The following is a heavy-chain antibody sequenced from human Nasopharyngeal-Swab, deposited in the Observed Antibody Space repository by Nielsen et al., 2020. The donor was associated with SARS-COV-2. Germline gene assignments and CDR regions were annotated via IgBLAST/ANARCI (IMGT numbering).Heavy chain of an antibody. CDR2: ISGSGGST. V-gene: IGHV3-23*01. J-gene: IGHJ4*02. CDR1: GFTFSSYA. Sequence: GGSLRLSCAASGFTFSSYAVSWVRQAPGKGLEWVSAISGSGGSTYYADSVKGRFTISRDNSKNTLYLQMNSLRAEDTAVYYCAKALLHIVVVTAPGGYWGQGTLVTVSS. CDR3: AKALLHIVVVTAPGGY. D-gene: IGHD2-21*02.